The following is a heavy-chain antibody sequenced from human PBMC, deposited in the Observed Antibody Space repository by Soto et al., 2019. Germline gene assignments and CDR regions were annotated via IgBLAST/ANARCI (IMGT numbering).Heavy chain of an antibody. CDR3: ARDVSTGYSSSWYDEGWFDP. Sequence: TLSLTCAISGGSVSSNSAAWNWIRQSPSRGLEWLGRTYYRSKWYNDYAVSVESRITINPDTSKNQFSLQLNSVTPEDTAVYYCARDVSTGYSSSWYDEGWFDPWGQGTLVTVSS. CDR2: TYYRSKWYN. J-gene: IGHJ5*02. CDR1: GGSVSSNSAA. D-gene: IGHD6-13*01. V-gene: IGHV6-1*01.